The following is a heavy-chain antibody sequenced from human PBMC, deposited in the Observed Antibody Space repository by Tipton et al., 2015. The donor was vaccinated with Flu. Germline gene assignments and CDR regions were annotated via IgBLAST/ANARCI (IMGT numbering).Heavy chain of an antibody. CDR2: VYHTGLT. V-gene: IGHV4-38-2*02. Sequence: LRLSCTISDFSFSSGYYWGWIRQPPGKGLEWIASVYHTGLTYYNPSLKSRVTISVDTSKNQFSLRLNSVTAADTAVYYCARHTGDSVRGVIDYWGQGTLVTVSS. J-gene: IGHJ4*02. CDR1: DFSFSSGYY. CDR3: ARHTGDSVRGVIDY. D-gene: IGHD3-10*02.